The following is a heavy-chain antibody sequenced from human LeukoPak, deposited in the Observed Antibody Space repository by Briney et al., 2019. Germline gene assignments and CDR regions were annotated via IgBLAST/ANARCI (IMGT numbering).Heavy chain of an antibody. CDR2: ISAYNGNR. D-gene: IGHD5-18*01. J-gene: IGHJ4*02. CDR1: GYTFTDFG. V-gene: IGHV1-18*01. Sequence: ASVKVSCKASGYTFTDFGISWVQQAPGQGLEWMGWISAYNGNRNYVQKFQDRVTMTTDTSTSTAYMELRSLRSDDTAMYYCTRDLGVDTTMIFFDYWGQGTLVTVSS. CDR3: TRDLGVDTTMIFFDY.